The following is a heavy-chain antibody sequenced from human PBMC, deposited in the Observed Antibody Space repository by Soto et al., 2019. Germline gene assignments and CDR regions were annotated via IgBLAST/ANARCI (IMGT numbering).Heavy chain of an antibody. CDR1: GGSISSYY. CDR2: IYYSGST. CDR3: ARHSKEGDFWSGYAYFDY. V-gene: IGHV4-59*08. Sequence: QVQLQESGPGLVKPSEILSLTCTVSGGSISSYYWSWIRQPPGKGLEWIGYIYYSGSTNYNPSLKSRVTISVDTSKNQFSLKLSSVTAADTAVYYCARHSKEGDFWSGYAYFDYWGQGTLVTVSS. D-gene: IGHD3-3*01. J-gene: IGHJ4*02.